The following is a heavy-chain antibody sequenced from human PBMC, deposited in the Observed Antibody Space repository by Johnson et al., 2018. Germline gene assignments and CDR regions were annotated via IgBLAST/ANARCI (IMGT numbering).Heavy chain of an antibody. CDR2: ISNDGSNK. CDR1: GFTFNSYA. J-gene: IGHJ6*03. Sequence: QVQLVQSGGGVVQPGRSLRLTCAASGFTFNSYAMYWVRQAPGKGLEWVAVISNDGSNKYYADSVKGRFTISRDNSKSTVYLQMNSLRAEDTAVYYCARDYGSGSYFLNYYMDVWGKGTTVTVSS. CDR3: ARDYGSGSYFLNYYMDV. D-gene: IGHD3-10*01. V-gene: IGHV3-30-3*01.